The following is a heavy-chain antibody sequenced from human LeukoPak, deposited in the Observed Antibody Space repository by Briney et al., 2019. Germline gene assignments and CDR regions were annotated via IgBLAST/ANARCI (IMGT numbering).Heavy chain of an antibody. J-gene: IGHJ4*02. CDR2: IYYSGST. D-gene: IGHD5-18*01. Sequence: PSETLSLTCAVYGGSFSGYYWSWIRQPPGKGLEWIGYIYYSGSTNYNPSLKSRVTISVDTSKNQFSLKLSSVTAADTAVYYCARGYTPMDYWGQGTLVTVSS. CDR1: GGSFSGYY. V-gene: IGHV4-59*01. CDR3: ARGYTPMDY.